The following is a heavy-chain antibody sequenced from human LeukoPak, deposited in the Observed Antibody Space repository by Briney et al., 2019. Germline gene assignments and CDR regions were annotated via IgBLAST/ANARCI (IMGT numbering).Heavy chain of an antibody. Sequence: GGSLRLSCAASGFTLSNAWMSWVRQAPGKGLEWVGRIKSKSDGGTTDYAAPVKGRFAISRDDSKSTLYLQMNSLKTEDTAVYYCVRDRSGSYPYYFDFWGQGTLVTVSS. D-gene: IGHD1-26*01. J-gene: IGHJ4*02. CDR3: VRDRSGSYPYYFDF. CDR1: GFTLSNAW. V-gene: IGHV3-15*01. CDR2: IKSKSDGGTT.